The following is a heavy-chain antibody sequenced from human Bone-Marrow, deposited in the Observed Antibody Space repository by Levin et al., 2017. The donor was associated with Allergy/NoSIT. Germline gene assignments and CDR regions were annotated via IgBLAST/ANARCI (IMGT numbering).Heavy chain of an antibody. CDR3: ARAQITGGIYYFDY. Sequence: QAGGSLRLSCTTSGFTFGDTGMAWFRQAPGKGLAWVGFIRSKPYGGTAEYAASVKARFTISRDDSRSIAYLQMNSLKTEDTGVYYCARAQITGGIYYFDYWGHGALVTVSS. CDR2: IRSKPYGGTA. J-gene: IGHJ4*01. V-gene: IGHV3-49*03. CDR1: GFTFGDTG. D-gene: IGHD2-8*02.